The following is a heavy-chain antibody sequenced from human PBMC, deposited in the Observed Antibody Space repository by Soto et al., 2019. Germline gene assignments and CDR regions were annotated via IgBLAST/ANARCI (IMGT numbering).Heavy chain of an antibody. CDR3: ARHMRATILLVGHTNWFDP. CDR2: SSFSVST. D-gene: IGHD5-12*01. J-gene: IGHJ5*02. CDR1: GDSINKNY. Sequence: PSETLSLTCTVSGDSINKNYWSWIRQPPGKGLEWIGSSSFSVSTNYDPSLESRFTISLYTSRNHFSLKVTSVPAADTALYFCARHMRATILLVGHTNWFDPWGQGALVTVSS. V-gene: IGHV4-59*01.